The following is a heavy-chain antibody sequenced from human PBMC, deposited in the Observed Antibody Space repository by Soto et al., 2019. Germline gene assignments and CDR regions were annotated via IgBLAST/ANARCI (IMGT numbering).Heavy chain of an antibody. D-gene: IGHD3-22*01. CDR3: ARTSETYYYDSSGSYYVYGDDFDI. CDR2: ISESGGST. Sequence: PGGSLRLSCAASGFSFSDYAMSWVRQAPGKGLEWVSVISESGGSTHYADSVRGRFTISRDNAKNSLYLQMNSLRAEDTAVYYCARTSETYYYDSSGSYYVYGDDFDIWGQGTMVTVSS. CDR1: GFSFSDYA. J-gene: IGHJ3*02. V-gene: IGHV3-23*01.